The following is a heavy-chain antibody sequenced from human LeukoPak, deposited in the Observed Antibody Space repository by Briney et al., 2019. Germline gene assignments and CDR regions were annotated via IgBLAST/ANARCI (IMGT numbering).Heavy chain of an antibody. D-gene: IGHD6-19*01. J-gene: IGHJ4*02. CDR1: KFTFSTFS. Sequence: GGSLRPSCAASKFTFSTFSMSWVRQAPGKGLEWVSSISGSGGYTYYADSVKGRFTISRDNSKNTLYLQMNSLRAEDTAVYYCARDTGYSSGWYDYWGQGTLVTVSS. CDR2: ISGSGGYT. V-gene: IGHV3-23*01. CDR3: ARDTGYSSGWYDY.